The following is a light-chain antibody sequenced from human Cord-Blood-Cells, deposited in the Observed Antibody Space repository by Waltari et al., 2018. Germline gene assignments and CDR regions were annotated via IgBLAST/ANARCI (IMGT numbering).Light chain of an antibody. V-gene: IGKV1-33*01. Sequence: DIQMTQSPSSLSASVGDRVTITCQASQDISNYLNWYQQKPGKAPKLLIYDACNLETGVASRVSGSGSGTDFTFTISSLQPEDIATYYCQQYDNLLAFGGGTKVEIK. CDR2: DAC. J-gene: IGKJ4*01. CDR1: QDISNY. CDR3: QQYDNLLA.